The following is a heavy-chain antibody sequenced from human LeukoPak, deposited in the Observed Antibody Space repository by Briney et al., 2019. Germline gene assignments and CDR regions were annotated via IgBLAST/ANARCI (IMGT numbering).Heavy chain of an antibody. Sequence: PSETLSLTCTVSGGSISSYYWSWIRQPPGKGLEWIGNIYYSGSTNYNPSLKSRVTISVDTSKNQFSLKLSSVTAADTAVYYCARDHYDFWSGYYTGSRFDPWGQGTLVTVSS. J-gene: IGHJ5*02. CDR2: IYYSGST. V-gene: IGHV4-59*01. CDR1: GGSISSYY. CDR3: ARDHYDFWSGYYTGSRFDP. D-gene: IGHD3-3*01.